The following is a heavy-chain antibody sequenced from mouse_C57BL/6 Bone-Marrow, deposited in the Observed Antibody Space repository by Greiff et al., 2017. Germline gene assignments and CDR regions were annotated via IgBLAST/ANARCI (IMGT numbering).Heavy chain of an antibody. V-gene: IGHV1-69*01. Sequence: VQLQQPGAELVMPGASVKLSCKASGYTFTSYWMHWVKQRPGQGLEWIGEIDPSDSYTNYNQKFKGKSTLTVDKSSSTAYMQLSSLTSEDSAVYYCARFRYYGSRVSYWYFDVWGTGTTVTVSS. CDR1: GYTFTSYW. CDR2: IDPSDSYT. J-gene: IGHJ1*03. CDR3: ARFRYYGSRVSYWYFDV. D-gene: IGHD1-1*01.